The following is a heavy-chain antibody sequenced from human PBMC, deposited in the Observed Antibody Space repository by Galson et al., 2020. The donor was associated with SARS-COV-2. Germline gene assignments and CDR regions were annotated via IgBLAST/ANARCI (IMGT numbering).Heavy chain of an antibody. Sequence: GESLKISCKGSGYSFAGYWIGWVRQMPGKGLEWIGMIYPADSDTRYSPSFQGQVSISADRSTSTAFLQWNSLRASDTAMYYCARHFSRHVMNSIYIDSWDQGTLVTVSS. CDR1: GYSFAGYW. J-gene: IGHJ4*02. CDR2: IYPADSDT. D-gene: IGHD2-21*01. CDR3: ARHFSRHVMNSIYIDS. V-gene: IGHV5-51*01.